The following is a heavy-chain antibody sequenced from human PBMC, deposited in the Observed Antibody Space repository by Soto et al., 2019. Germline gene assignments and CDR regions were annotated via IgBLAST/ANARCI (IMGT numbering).Heavy chain of an antibody. CDR2: IYYSGST. D-gene: IGHD3-3*01. J-gene: IGHJ4*02. CDR1: CGSISSSSYY. Sequence: SETLSLTCTFSCGSISSSSYYWGWIRQPPGKGLEWIGSIYYSGSTYYNPSLKSRVTISVGTSKNQFSLKLSSVTAADTAVYYCARLPYDFWSGYYLGYFDYWGQGTLVTVSS. CDR3: ARLPYDFWSGYYLGYFDY. V-gene: IGHV4-39*01.